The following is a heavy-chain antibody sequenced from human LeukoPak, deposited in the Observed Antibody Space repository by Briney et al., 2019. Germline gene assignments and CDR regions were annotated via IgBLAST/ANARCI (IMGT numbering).Heavy chain of an antibody. CDR2: IIPIFGTA. D-gene: IGHD1-26*01. CDR3: ARGIVGATIPWFDP. Sequence: GASVKVSCKASGYTFTSYGISWVRQAPGQGLEWMGGIIPIFGTANHAQKFQGRVTITTDESTSTAYMELSSLRSEDTAVYYCARGIVGATIPWFDPWGQGTLVTVSS. J-gene: IGHJ5*02. CDR1: GYTFTSYG. V-gene: IGHV1-69*05.